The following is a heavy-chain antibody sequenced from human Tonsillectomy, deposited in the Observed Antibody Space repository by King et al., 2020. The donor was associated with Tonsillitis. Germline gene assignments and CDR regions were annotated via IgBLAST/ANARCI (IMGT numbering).Heavy chain of an antibody. J-gene: IGHJ4*02. Sequence: QLVQSGGGVVQPGKSLRLSCAASRFTFSTYTMHWVRQAPGKGLEWEAVISYDGSNKYYADSVKGRFTISRDNSKNTVSLEMNSLRAEDTAVYYCAAYDYGDYVVDYWGQGTLVTVSS. D-gene: IGHD4-17*01. CDR1: RFTFSTYT. CDR3: AAYDYGDYVVDY. V-gene: IGHV3-30*04. CDR2: ISYDGSNK.